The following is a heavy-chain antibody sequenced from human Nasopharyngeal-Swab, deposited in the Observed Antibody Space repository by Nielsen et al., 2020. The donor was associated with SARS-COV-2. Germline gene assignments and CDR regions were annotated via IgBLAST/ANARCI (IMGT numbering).Heavy chain of an antibody. Sequence: WIRQPSGKGLEWIGYIYYSGSTYYNPSLKSRVTISVDTSKNQFSLRLSSVTAADTAVYYCARDTNYYGSGGTLDYWGQGTLVTVSS. J-gene: IGHJ4*02. D-gene: IGHD3-10*01. CDR3: ARDTNYYGSGGTLDY. CDR2: IYYSGST. V-gene: IGHV4-31*02.